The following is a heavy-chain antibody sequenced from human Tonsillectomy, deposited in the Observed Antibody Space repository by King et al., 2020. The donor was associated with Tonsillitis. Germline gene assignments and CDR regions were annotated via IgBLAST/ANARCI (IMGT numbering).Heavy chain of an antibody. Sequence: VQLQESGPGLVKPSETLSLTCTVSGGSISSYYWSWIRQPPGKGLEWIGYIYYSGSTNYNSSLKSRVTISIDTSKNQFSLKLNSVAAADTAVYYCARVGSGSPHFDYWGQGTLVTVSS. D-gene: IGHD6-19*01. CDR2: IYYSGST. CDR1: GGSISSYY. V-gene: IGHV4-59*01. CDR3: ARVGSGSPHFDY. J-gene: IGHJ4*02.